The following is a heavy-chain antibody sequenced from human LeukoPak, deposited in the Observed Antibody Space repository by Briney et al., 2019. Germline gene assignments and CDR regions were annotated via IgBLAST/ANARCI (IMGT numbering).Heavy chain of an antibody. CDR1: GGSISSSGYY. CDR2: IYYSGST. V-gene: IGHV4-39*01. J-gene: IGHJ3*02. CDR3: ARTLVVAVRDAFDI. Sequence: SETLSLTCTVSGGSISSSGYYWGWIRQPPGKGLEWIGSIYYSGSTYYNPSLKSRVTISVDTSKNQFSLKLSSVTAADTAVYYCARTLVVAVRDAFDIWGQGTMVTVSS. D-gene: IGHD2-15*01.